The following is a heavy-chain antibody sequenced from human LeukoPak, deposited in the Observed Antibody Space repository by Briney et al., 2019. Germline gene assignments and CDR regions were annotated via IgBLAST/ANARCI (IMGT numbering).Heavy chain of an antibody. CDR2: VHLSGAT. J-gene: IGHJ4*02. V-gene: IGHV4-4*02. D-gene: IGHD1-26*01. CDR3: ARESGAFSPFGF. Sequence: SETLSLTCAVSGGSITTTSCCWCCLHHPAKGLEWIGEVHLSGATNYNPSLESRVSMSIDKSKNHLSLEVTSVTAADTAIYYCARESGAFSPFGFWGQGSLLTASS. CDR1: GGSITTTSC.